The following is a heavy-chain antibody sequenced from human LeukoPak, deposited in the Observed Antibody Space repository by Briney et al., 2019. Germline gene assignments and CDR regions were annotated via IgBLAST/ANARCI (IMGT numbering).Heavy chain of an antibody. CDR3: ARSFGPYYGSGSYYNYFDP. V-gene: IGHV4-4*02. CDR2: IYHSGDT. D-gene: IGHD3-10*01. J-gene: IGHJ5*02. CDR1: GGSISSSNW. Sequence: SGTLSLTCAVSGGSISSSNWWNWVRQPPGKGLEWIGGIYHSGDTNYNPSLKSRVTISVDKSKNQFSLKLSSVTAADTAVYFCARSFGPYYGSGSYYNYFDPWGQGTLVTVSS.